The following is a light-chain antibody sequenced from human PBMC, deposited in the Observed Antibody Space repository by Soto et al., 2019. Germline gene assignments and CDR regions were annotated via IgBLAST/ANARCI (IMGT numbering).Light chain of an antibody. CDR2: DVS. CDR1: QKVSPW. Sequence: DIRMTQSPSTLSASVGDSVTITCRASQKVSPWLAWYPQKSGKAPKLLIYDVSSLKRGVPSRFSGSGSGTEFTLTISSLQSDDFATYYCQQYDSYWGTFGQGTKVEFK. CDR3: QQYDSYWGT. V-gene: IGKV1-5*01. J-gene: IGKJ1*01.